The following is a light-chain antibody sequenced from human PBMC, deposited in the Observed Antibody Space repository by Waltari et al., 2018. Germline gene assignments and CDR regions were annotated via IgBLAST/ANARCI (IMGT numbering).Light chain of an antibody. V-gene: IGKV1-33*01. J-gene: IGKJ1*01. CDR3: QQYDNLPVT. Sequence: DIQMTQSPSSLSASVRDRVTITCQASQDISKYLSWYQQKPGKAPKLLIYGASSLETGVPSRFSGSGSRTDFTFTISSLQPEDVATYYCQQYDNLPVTFGQGTKVEIK. CDR2: GAS. CDR1: QDISKY.